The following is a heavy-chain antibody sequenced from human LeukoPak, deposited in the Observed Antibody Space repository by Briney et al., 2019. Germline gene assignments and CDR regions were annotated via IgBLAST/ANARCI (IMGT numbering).Heavy chain of an antibody. CDR3: ARDHFDSGTYYHDD. CDR1: GFTVSNNY. CDR2: IYGGGST. D-gene: IGHD3-10*01. V-gene: IGHV3-53*01. Sequence: GGSLRLSCAASGFTVSNNYMSWVRQAPGKGLEWVSVIYGGGSTHYTDSVKGRFTISRDNSQNTLYLQMTNLRAEDTAVYYCARDHFDSGTYYHDDWGQGTLVTVSS. J-gene: IGHJ4*02.